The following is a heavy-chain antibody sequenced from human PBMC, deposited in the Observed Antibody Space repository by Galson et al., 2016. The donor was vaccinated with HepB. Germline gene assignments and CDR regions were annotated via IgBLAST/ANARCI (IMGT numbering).Heavy chain of an antibody. D-gene: IGHD2-15*01. CDR2: ISTDGRTA. CDR1: GFTFSSYW. J-gene: IGHJ4*02. CDR3: AKDYPQPPWW. Sequence: SLRLSCAASGFTFSSYWMHWVRQAPGKGLVWVSRISTDGRTANQADSVKSRFTISRENARNTVYLQMNSLRAEDTAVYYCAKDYPQPPWWWGQGTLVTVSS. V-gene: IGHV3-74*01.